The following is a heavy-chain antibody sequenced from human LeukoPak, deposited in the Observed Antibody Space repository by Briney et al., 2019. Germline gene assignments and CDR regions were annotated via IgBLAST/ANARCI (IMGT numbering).Heavy chain of an antibody. CDR2: IYTSGST. D-gene: IGHD3-3*01. J-gene: IGHJ4*02. CDR3: ARAYDFWSGYYI. Sequence: SQTLSLTCTVSGGSISSGSYYWSWIRQPAGKGLEWIGRIYTSGSTNYNPSLKSRVTISADTSKNQFSLKLSPVTAADTAVYYCARAYDFWSGYYIWGQGTLVTVSS. V-gene: IGHV4-61*02. CDR1: GGSISSGSYY.